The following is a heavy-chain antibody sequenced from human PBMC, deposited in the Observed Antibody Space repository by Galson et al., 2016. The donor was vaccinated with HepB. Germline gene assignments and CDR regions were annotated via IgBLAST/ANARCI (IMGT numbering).Heavy chain of an antibody. J-gene: IGHJ4*02. CDR1: GGTFSSYA. CDR3: ARGEIIVAAPFYIDD. V-gene: IGHV1-69*13. Sequence: SVQVSCKASGGTFSSYAISWVRQAPGQGLEWMGGIIPLLGTEEYAEKFQGRVTIFADESTSTAYMELRSLRSEDTAVYYCARGEIIVAAPFYIDDWGQGTLVSVSS. CDR2: IIPLLGTE. D-gene: IGHD1-26*01.